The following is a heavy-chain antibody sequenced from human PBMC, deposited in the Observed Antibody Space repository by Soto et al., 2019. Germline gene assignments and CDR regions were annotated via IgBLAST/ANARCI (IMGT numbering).Heavy chain of an antibody. CDR2: IYYSGST. J-gene: IGHJ5*02. CDR1: GRSISSAGYY. Sequence: SATLTLTCTVSGRSISSAGYYWSWIRQHPGKGLEWIGYIYYSGSTNYNPSLKSRVTISVDTSKNQFSLKLSSVTAADTAVYYCARLFDPWGQGTLVTVSS. CDR3: ARLFDP. V-gene: IGHV4-61*08.